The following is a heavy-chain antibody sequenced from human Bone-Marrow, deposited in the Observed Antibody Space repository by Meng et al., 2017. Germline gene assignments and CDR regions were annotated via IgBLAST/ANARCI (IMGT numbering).Heavy chain of an antibody. V-gene: IGHV1-2*02. CDR1: GFTFTDYF. CDR3: ARVEAFGDFGFDY. Sequence: ASVKVSCKASGFTFTDYFIHWVRQAPGQGLEWMGWINPNTGGTDYAQKFQGRVTMTRDTSISEDYMELSGLRSDDTAVFYCARVEAFGDFGFDYWGQGTLVTVSS. J-gene: IGHJ4*02. D-gene: IGHD3-10*01. CDR2: INPNTGGT.